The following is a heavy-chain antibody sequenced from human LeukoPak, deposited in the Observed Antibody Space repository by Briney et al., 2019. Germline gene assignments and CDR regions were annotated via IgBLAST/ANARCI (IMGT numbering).Heavy chain of an antibody. D-gene: IGHD6-19*01. Sequence: GGSLRLSCAASGFTFSRYAMSWVRQAPGKGLEWVSAMSGCGGSTYYADSVKGRFTISRDNSKNTLYLQMNSLRAEDTAVYYCAKDGQQWLVRGYFDYWGQGTLVTVSS. CDR2: MSGCGGST. CDR1: GFTFSRYA. CDR3: AKDGQQWLVRGYFDY. J-gene: IGHJ4*02. V-gene: IGHV3-23*01.